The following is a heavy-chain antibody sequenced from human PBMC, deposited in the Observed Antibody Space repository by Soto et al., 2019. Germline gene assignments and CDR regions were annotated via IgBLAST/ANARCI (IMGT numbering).Heavy chain of an antibody. CDR1: GFTFSSYA. CDR2: ISGGGGST. D-gene: IGHD3-9*01. J-gene: IGHJ1*01. Sequence: GGSLRLSCAASGFTFSSYAMSWVRQAPGKGLECVSSISGGGGSTYYADSVKDRFTISRDNSKNTLYLQMNSLRAEDTAVYYCAKDGDILSGYPEYFQHWGQGTLVTVSS. V-gene: IGHV3-23*01. CDR3: AKDGDILSGYPEYFQH.